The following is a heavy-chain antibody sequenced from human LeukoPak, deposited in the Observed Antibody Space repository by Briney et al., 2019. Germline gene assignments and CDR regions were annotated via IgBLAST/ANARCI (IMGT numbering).Heavy chain of an antibody. Sequence: ASVKVSCKASGDTFTKYAINWVRQAPGQGLEWMGWINTNVGKSAYAQDFTGRFVFSLDTSVSTAYLKISSLRAEDTAVYYCASSFGRWSGYSRTFDYWGQGTLVTVSS. J-gene: IGHJ4*02. CDR2: INTNVGKS. D-gene: IGHD3-3*01. V-gene: IGHV7-4-1*02. CDR3: ASSFGRWSGYSRTFDY. CDR1: GDTFTKYA.